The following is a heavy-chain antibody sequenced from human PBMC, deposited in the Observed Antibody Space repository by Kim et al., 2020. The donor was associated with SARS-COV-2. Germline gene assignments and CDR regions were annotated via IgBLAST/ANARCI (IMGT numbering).Heavy chain of an antibody. CDR2: ISWDGGST. J-gene: IGHJ6*02. Sequence: GGSLRLSCAASGFTFDDYAMHWVRQAPGKGLEWVSLISWDGGSTYYADSVKGRFTISRDNSKNSLYLQMNSLRAEDTALYYCAKSWGVTTVTKANLHYYYGMDVWGQGTTVTVSS. CDR3: AKSWGVTTVTKANLHYYYGMDV. CDR1: GFTFDDYA. V-gene: IGHV3-43D*03. D-gene: IGHD4-17*01.